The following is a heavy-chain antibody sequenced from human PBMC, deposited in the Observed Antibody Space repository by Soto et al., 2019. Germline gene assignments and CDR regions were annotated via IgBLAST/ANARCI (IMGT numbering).Heavy chain of an antibody. Sequence: PSETLSRTCTFSGGPISSGGYYWSWIRQHPGKGVEGIGYIYYRGSAYYNPSLKSRVTISVDTSKNQFSLKLSSVTAGDTAVYYCARKNSHCSGGSCNDNCFAPWGKGPLVTASP. CDR3: ARKNSHCSGGSCNDNCFAP. J-gene: IGHJ5*02. D-gene: IGHD2-15*01. CDR1: GGPISSGGYY. V-gene: IGHV4-31*02. CDR2: IYYRGSA.